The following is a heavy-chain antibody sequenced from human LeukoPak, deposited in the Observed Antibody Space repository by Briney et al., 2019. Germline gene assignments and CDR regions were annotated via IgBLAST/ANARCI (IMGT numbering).Heavy chain of an antibody. V-gene: IGHV3-30-3*01. D-gene: IGHD5-24*01. CDR2: ISYDGSNK. CDR1: GFTFSSYA. CDR3: AKVGDGYNWGGFDI. J-gene: IGHJ3*02. Sequence: GGSLRLSCAASGFTFSSYAMHWVRQAPGKGLEWVAVISYDGSNKYYADSVKGRFTISRDNSKNTLYLQMNSLRAEDTAVYYCAKVGDGYNWGGFDIWGQGTMVTVSS.